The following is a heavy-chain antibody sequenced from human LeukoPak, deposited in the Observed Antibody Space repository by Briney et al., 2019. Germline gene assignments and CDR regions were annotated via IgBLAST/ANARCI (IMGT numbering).Heavy chain of an antibody. CDR2: ISSSSSYI. D-gene: IGHD3-3*01. V-gene: IGHV3-21*01. J-gene: IGHJ3*02. Sequence: SGGSPRLSCAASGFTFSSYGMSWVRQAPGKGLEWVSSISSSSSYIYYADSVKGRFTISRDNAKNSLYLQMNSLRAEDTAVYYCASVSADAFDIWGQGTMVTVSS. CDR3: ASVSADAFDI. CDR1: GFTFSSYG.